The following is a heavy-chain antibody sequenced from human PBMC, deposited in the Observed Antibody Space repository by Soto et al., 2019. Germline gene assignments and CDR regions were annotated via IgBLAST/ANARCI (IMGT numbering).Heavy chain of an antibody. CDR2: IYWDDDK. D-gene: IGHD6-19*01. V-gene: IGHV2-5*02. Sequence: QITLKESGPTRVKPTQTLTLTCTFSGFSLSTSGVGVGWIRQPPGKALEWLAFIYWDDDKRYSPPLKSSLTITKDTSNHQLVLTMTNLDPVNTATYYCPHRFYPYSSRWHQGIFAYSGQGTLVTVSS. CDR1: GFSLSTSGVG. J-gene: IGHJ4*02. CDR3: PHRFYPYSSRWHQGIFAY.